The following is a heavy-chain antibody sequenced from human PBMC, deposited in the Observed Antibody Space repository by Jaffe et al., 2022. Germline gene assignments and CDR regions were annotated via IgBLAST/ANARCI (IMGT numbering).Heavy chain of an antibody. D-gene: IGHD6-13*01. Sequence: QVQLQQWGAGLLKPSETLSLTCAVYGGSFSGYYWSWIRQPPGKGLEWIGEINHSGSTNYNPSLKSRVTISVDTSKNQFSLKLSSVTAADTAVYYCARGGIAAAGQRYYFDYWGQGTLVTVSS. J-gene: IGHJ4*02. CDR1: GGSFSGYY. CDR2: INHSGST. CDR3: ARGGIAAAGQRYYFDY. V-gene: IGHV4-34*01.